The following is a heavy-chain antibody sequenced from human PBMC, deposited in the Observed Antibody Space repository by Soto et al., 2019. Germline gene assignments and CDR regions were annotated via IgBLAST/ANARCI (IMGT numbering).Heavy chain of an antibody. CDR2: IKSKTDGGTT. J-gene: IGHJ6*02. D-gene: IGHD3-3*01. CDR3: TTASYLFGVVFYYGMDV. V-gene: IGHV3-15*07. Sequence: GGSLRLSCAASGFTFSNAWMNWVRQAPGKGLEWVGRIKSKTDGGTTDYAAPVKGRFTISRDDSKNTLYLQMNSLKTEDTAVYYCTTASYLFGVVFYYGMDVWGQGTTVTVSS. CDR1: GFTFSNAW.